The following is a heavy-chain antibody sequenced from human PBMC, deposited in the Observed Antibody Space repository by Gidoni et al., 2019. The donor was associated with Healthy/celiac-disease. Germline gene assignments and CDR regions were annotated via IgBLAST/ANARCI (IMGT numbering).Heavy chain of an antibody. Sequence: EVQLLESGGGLVQPGGSLRLSCAAYGFTFSSYAMSWVRQAPGKGMEWVSAISGSGGSTYYADSVKGRFTISRDNSKNTLYLQMNSLRAEDTAVYYCAKGHYCSSTSCYFYYGMDVWGQGTTVTVSS. CDR3: AKGHYCSSTSCYFYYGMDV. J-gene: IGHJ6*02. V-gene: IGHV3-23*01. D-gene: IGHD2-2*01. CDR2: ISGSGGST. CDR1: GFTFSSYA.